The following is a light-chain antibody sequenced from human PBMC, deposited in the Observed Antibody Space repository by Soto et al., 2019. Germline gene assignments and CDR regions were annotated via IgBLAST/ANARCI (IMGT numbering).Light chain of an antibody. Sequence: QSVLTQPPSASGTPGQRVTISCSGSSSNIGSNTVNWYQQLPGTAPKLLIYSNNQRPSGVPDRFSGSKSGTSASLAISGLQSEDDADYSCAAWDDSLNEGVFGGGTKVTVL. CDR2: SNN. CDR3: AAWDDSLNEGV. CDR1: SSNIGSNT. J-gene: IGLJ2*01. V-gene: IGLV1-44*01.